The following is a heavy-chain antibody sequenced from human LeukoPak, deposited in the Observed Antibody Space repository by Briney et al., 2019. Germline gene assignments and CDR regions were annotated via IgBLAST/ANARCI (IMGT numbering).Heavy chain of an antibody. V-gene: IGHV3-23*01. CDR1: GFTFSSYA. Sequence: GGPLRLSCAASGFTFSSYAMSWVRQAPGKGLEWVSAISGSGGSTYYADSVKGRFTISRDNSKNTLYLQMNSLRAEDTAVYYCAKDKSYYYDSGSYVLDYWGQGTLVTVSS. CDR2: ISGSGGST. CDR3: AKDKSYYYDSGSYVLDY. D-gene: IGHD3-10*01. J-gene: IGHJ4*02.